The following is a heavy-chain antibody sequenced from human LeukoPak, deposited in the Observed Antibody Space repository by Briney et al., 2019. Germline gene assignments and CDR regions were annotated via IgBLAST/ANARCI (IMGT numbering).Heavy chain of an antibody. CDR3: ARVASLLPYSRVLFDY. V-gene: IGHV3-30-3*01. D-gene: IGHD6-13*01. Sequence: GGSLRLSCAASGFTFSTYAMHWVRQAPGKGLEWVAVISYDGSTKYYADSVKGRFTISRDNTKNTLYPQMNSLRDEDTAVYYCARVASLLPYSRVLFDYWGQGTLVTVSS. CDR1: GFTFSTYA. CDR2: ISYDGSTK. J-gene: IGHJ4*02.